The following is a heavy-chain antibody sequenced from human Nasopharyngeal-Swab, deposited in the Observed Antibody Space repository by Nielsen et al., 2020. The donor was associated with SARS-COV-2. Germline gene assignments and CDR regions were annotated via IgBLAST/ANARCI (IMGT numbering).Heavy chain of an antibody. CDR1: GRSFSGYY. CDR3: ARGGIGSGWNWFDP. V-gene: IGHV4-34*01. D-gene: IGHD6-19*01. Sequence: SETLSLTCAVYGRSFSGYYWSWIRQPPGKGLEWIGEINHSGSTNYNPSLKSRVTISRDTSKNQFSLRLTSVTAADTAVYYCARGGIGSGWNWFDPWGQGTLVTVSS. J-gene: IGHJ5*02. CDR2: INHSGST.